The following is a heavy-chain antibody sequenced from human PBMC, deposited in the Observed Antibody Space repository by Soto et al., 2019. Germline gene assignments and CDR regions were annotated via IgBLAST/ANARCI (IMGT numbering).Heavy chain of an antibody. CDR3: ARDNYVSIDY. J-gene: IGHJ4*02. CDR2: IKGDGIST. Sequence: EVQLVESGGGLVQPGGSLRLSCVASGFTFNSDWMHWVRQAPGKGLVWVSRIKGDGISTSYADSVKGRFTISRDNAKNTLYLQMNSLRAEDTAVYYCARDNYVSIDYWGQGTLVTVSS. CDR1: GFTFNSDW. D-gene: IGHD3-16*01. V-gene: IGHV3-74*01.